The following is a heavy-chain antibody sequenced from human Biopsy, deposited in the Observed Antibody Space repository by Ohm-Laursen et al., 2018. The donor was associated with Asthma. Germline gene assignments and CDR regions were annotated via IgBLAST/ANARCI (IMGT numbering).Heavy chain of an antibody. CDR2: IWYDGSNK. D-gene: IGHD4-17*01. Sequence: SLRLSCAASGFTFRSYGMHWVRQAPGKGLEWVAIIWYDGSNKYHADSVKGRFTISRDNSKNTLYLQMSSLRAEDTAVYFCARKARHGDYDFDYWGQGTLVTVSS. V-gene: IGHV3-33*01. CDR1: GFTFRSYG. J-gene: IGHJ4*02. CDR3: ARKARHGDYDFDY.